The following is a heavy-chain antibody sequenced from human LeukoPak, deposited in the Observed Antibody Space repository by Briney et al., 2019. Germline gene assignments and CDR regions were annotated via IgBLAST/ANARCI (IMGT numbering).Heavy chain of an antibody. J-gene: IGHJ6*04. D-gene: IGHD5-18*01. Sequence: PGRSLRLSCAASGFTFSSYGMHWVRQAPGKGLEWVAVIWYDGSNKYYADSVKGRFTISRDNSKNTLYLQMNSLRAEDTAVYYCARDRVDIAMVTDYYYYGMDVWGKGTTVTVSS. V-gene: IGHV3-33*01. CDR2: IWYDGSNK. CDR1: GFTFSSYG. CDR3: ARDRVDIAMVTDYYYYGMDV.